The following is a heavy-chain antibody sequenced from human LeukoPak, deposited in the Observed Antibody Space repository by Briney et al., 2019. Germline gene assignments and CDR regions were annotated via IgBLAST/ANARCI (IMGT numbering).Heavy chain of an antibody. CDR2: IYYSGST. Sequence: SETLSLTCTVSRDSISSSSYYWGWIRQPPGKGLEWIGSIYYSGSTYYNPSLKSRVTISVDTSKNQFSLKLSSVTAADTAVYYCARLSTNYYDPVWGQGTLVTVSS. CDR1: RDSISSSSYY. D-gene: IGHD3-22*01. CDR3: ARLSTNYYDPV. V-gene: IGHV4-39*07. J-gene: IGHJ4*02.